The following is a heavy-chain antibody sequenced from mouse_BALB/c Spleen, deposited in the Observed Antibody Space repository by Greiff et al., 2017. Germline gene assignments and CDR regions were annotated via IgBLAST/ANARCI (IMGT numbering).Heavy chain of an antibody. Sequence: VKLVESGGGLVQPGGSLKLSCAASGFTFSSYTMSWVRQTPEKRLEWVAYISNGGGSTYYPDTVKGRFTISRDNAKNTLYLQMSSLKSEDTAMYYCARHGLGRGFAYWGQGTLVTVSA. J-gene: IGHJ3*01. D-gene: IGHD4-1*01. V-gene: IGHV5-12-2*01. CDR3: ARHGLGRGFAY. CDR1: GFTFSSYT. CDR2: ISNGGGST.